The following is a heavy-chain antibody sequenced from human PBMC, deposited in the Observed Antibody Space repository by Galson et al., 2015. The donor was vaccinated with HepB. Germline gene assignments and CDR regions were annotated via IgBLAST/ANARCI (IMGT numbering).Heavy chain of an antibody. D-gene: IGHD4-11*01. CDR1: GDSVSSNSAT. V-gene: IGHV6-1*01. Sequence: CAISGDSVSSNSATWYWIRQSPSRGLEWLGRTYYRSKWYNDYAVSVKGRITVNPDTSKNQFSLQLNSVTPEDTAVYFCARAGTVTTTSDYYYYYMDVWGKGTTVTVSS. CDR3: ARAGTVTTTSDYYYYYMDV. CDR2: TYYRSKWYN. J-gene: IGHJ6*03.